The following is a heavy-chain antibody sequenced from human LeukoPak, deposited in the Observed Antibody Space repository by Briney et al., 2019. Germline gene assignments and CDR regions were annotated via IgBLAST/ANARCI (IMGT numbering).Heavy chain of an antibody. CDR1: GFTFSDYA. CDR3: ARAVGDTWSFDY. Sequence: PGGSLRLSCAASGFTFSDYAMHWVRQAPGKGLEYVSATSTNGGNTYYANSVKGRFTISRDNSKNMLYLQMGSLRADDMAVYYCARAVGDTWSFDYWGQGTLVTVSP. CDR2: TSTNGGNT. V-gene: IGHV3-64*01. J-gene: IGHJ4*02. D-gene: IGHD4-23*01.